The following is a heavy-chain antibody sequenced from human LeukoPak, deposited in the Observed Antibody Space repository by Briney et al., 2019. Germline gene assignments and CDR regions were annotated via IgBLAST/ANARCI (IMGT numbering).Heavy chain of an antibody. CDR1: GFTFRDAW. D-gene: IGHD3-3*01. J-gene: IGHJ1*01. CDR2: IRSKTDGGAT. CDR3: AKHIYGVVSIQQ. V-gene: IGHV3-15*01. Sequence: GGSLRLSCAASGFTFRDAWMTWVRQAPGKGLEWVGRIRSKTDGGATDYAVSVQGRFTISRDDSKNTLYLQMSSLKTEDTAVYYCAKHIYGVVSIQQWGQGTLVTVSS.